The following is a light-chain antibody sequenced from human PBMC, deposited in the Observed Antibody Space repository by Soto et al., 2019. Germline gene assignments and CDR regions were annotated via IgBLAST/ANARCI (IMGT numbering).Light chain of an antibody. V-gene: IGLV2-14*03. CDR1: SSDVGGYNY. CDR2: DVS. J-gene: IGLJ1*01. Sequence: QSVLTQPASVSGCPGESITISCTGTSSDVGGYNYVSWYQHHPGKAPKLMIFDVSNRPSGVSSRFSGSKSGNTASLTISGLQPEDEADYYCSSYTTSNTRQIVFGTGTKVTVL. CDR3: SSYTTSNTRQIV.